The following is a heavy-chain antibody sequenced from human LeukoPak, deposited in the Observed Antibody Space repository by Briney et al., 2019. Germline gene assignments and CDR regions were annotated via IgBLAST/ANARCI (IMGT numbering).Heavy chain of an antibody. CDR3: ARAVTPTLYYYYGMDV. D-gene: IGHD2-21*02. V-gene: IGHV4-59*01. Sequence: SETLSLTCTVSGGSISTYYWSWFRQPPGKELEWMGYIYYTGSTNYNPSLKSRVTISVDTSKNQLSLKLSSVTAADTAVYYCARAVTPTLYYYYGMDVWGQGTTVTVSS. J-gene: IGHJ6*02. CDR2: IYYTGST. CDR1: GGSISTYY.